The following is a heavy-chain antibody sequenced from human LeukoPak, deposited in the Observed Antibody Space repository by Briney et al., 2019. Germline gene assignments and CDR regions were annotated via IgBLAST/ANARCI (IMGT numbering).Heavy chain of an antibody. CDR3: AKERITTTAFDY. D-gene: IGHD4-17*01. CDR2: ISGSGGNT. CDR1: GFTFTNYP. V-gene: IGHV3-23*01. J-gene: IGHJ4*02. Sequence: PGGSLRLSCAASGFTFTNYPMNWVRQAPGKGLEWVSDISGSGGNTHYADSVKGRFAISRDNSKNTLHLQMNSLTAEDTAIYYCAKERITTTAFDYWGQGTLVTVSS.